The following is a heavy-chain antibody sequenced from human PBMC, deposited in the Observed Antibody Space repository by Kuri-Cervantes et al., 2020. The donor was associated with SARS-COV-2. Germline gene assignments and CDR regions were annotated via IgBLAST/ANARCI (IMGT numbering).Heavy chain of an antibody. CDR3: AKAAEGVDTAMVPQEYYYYYYGMDV. J-gene: IGHJ6*02. D-gene: IGHD5-18*01. V-gene: IGHV3-30*18. CDR2: ISYDGSNK. Sequence: GGSLRLSCAASGSTFSSYGMHWVRQAPGKGLEWVAVISYDGSNKYYADSVKGRFTISRDNSKNTLYLQMNSLRAEDTAVYYCAKAAEGVDTAMVPQEYYYYYYGMDVWGQGTTVTVSS. CDR1: GSTFSSYG.